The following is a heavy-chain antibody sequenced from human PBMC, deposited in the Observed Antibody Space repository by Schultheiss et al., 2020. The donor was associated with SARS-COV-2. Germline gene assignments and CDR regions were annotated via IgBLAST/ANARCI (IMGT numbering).Heavy chain of an antibody. V-gene: IGHV1-2*02. CDR1: GYTFTGYY. J-gene: IGHJ4*02. CDR2: INPNSGGT. Sequence: ASVKVSCKASGYTFTGYYIHWVRQAPGQGLEWMGWINPNSGGTNYAQKFQGRVTMTTDTSTSTAYMELRSLRSDDTAVYYCARDPVGGFDYWGQGTLVTVSS. CDR3: ARDPVGGFDY.